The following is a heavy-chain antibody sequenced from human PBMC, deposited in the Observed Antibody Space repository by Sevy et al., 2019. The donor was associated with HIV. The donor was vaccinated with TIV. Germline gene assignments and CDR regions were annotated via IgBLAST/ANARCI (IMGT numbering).Heavy chain of an antibody. CDR3: AKDISSRSSSWGGDY. J-gene: IGHJ4*02. D-gene: IGHD6-13*01. CDR1: GFTFDDYA. V-gene: IGHV3-9*01. Sequence: GGYLRLSCAASGFTFDDYAMHWVRQAPGKGLEWVSGISWNSGSIGYPDSVKGRFTISRDNAKNSLYLQMNRLRAEDTALYYCAKDISSRSSSWGGDYWGQGTLVTVSS. CDR2: ISWNSGSI.